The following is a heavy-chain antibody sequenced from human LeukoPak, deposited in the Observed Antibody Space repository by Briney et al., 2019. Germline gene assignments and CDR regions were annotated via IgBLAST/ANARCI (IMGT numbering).Heavy chain of an antibody. J-gene: IGHJ6*03. CDR2: ISSSGSTI. CDR1: GFTFIDYY. Sequence: GGSLRLSCAASGFTFIDYYMSWIRQAPGKGLEWVSYISSSGSTIYYADSVKGRFTISRDNAKNSLYLQMNSLRAEDTAVYYCARGSGYSYGFFNSDHMEVWGKGKTGTVSS. D-gene: IGHD5-18*01. V-gene: IGHV3-11*01. CDR3: ARGSGYSYGFFNSDHMEV.